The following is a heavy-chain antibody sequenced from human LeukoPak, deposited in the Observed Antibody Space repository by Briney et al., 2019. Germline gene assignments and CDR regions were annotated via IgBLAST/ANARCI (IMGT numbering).Heavy chain of an antibody. CDR2: ISSTSGYI. CDR3: ARGQGFAGYMDV. Sequence: PGGSLRLSCAASGFSFSIYTLTWVRKPPGKGLDWVSSISSTSGYIYYADSVKGRFTISRDNAKDSLFLQMNSLRAEDTAVYYCARGQGFAGYMDVWGKGTTVTVSS. CDR1: GFSFSIYT. J-gene: IGHJ6*03. V-gene: IGHV3-21*01. D-gene: IGHD3-10*01.